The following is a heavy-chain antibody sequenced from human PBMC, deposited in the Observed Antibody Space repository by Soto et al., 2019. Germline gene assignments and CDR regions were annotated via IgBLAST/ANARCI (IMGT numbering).Heavy chain of an antibody. V-gene: IGHV3-48*03. Sequence: PLGVPRLSCAASGFTLSSYEMNWVRQAPGKGLEWVSYISSRGDIMYYADSVKGRFTISRDNAENSLYLQMNSLRAEDTAVYYCARHHPKFDYWGLGTLVTVSS. CDR1: GFTLSSYE. CDR3: ARHHPKFDY. J-gene: IGHJ4*02. CDR2: ISSRGDIM.